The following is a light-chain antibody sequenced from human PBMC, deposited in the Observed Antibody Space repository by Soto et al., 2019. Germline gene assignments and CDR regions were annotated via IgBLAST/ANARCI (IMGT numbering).Light chain of an antibody. V-gene: IGKV3-20*01. CDR1: QSVSSA. J-gene: IGKJ5*01. CDR2: AAS. Sequence: EIVMTQSPATLSVSPGERATLSCRASQSVSSALAWYQQKPGQAPRLLIYAASSRATGIPDRFSGSGSGTDFTLTISRLEPEDFAVYYCQQYGSSPITFGQGTRLEI. CDR3: QQYGSSPIT.